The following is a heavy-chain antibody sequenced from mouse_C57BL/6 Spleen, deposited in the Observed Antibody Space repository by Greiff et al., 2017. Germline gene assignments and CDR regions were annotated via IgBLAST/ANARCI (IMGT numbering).Heavy chain of an antibody. V-gene: IGHV5-17*01. CDR3: ARGPTKAMDY. CDR2: ISSGSSTI. Sequence: EVMLVESGGGLVKPGGSLKLSCAASGFTFSDYGMHWVRQAPEKGLEWVAYISSGSSTIYYADTVTGRFTISSDNAKNTLFLQMTSLRSEDTAMYYCARGPTKAMDYWGKGTSVTVSS. J-gene: IGHJ4*01. CDR1: GFTFSDYG.